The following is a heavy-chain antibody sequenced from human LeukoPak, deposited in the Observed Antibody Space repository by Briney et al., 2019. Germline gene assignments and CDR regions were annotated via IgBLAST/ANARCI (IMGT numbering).Heavy chain of an antibody. CDR1: GFTFSSYT. J-gene: IGHJ4*02. CDR2: ITTGGPNT. CDR3: AKDGGLWVSAHWGDS. D-gene: IGHD7-27*01. V-gene: IGHV3-23*01. Sequence: GGSLRLSCTASGFTFSSYTMSWVRQAPGKGLKWVSTITTGGPNTYYADSVKGRFTVSRDDSKNTLYLQMNSLGAEDTAVYYCAKDGGLWVSAHWGDSWGRGTLVTVSS.